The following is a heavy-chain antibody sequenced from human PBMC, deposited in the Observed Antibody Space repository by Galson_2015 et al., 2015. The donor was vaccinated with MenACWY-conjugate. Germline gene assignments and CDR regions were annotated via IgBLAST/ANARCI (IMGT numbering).Heavy chain of an antibody. Sequence: SLRLSCAASGFTFSSYGMHWVRQAPGKGLEWVAFIRYDGSNKYYADSVKGRFTISRDNSKNTLYLQMNSPRAEDTAVYYCARGISSGVDYWGQGTLVTVSS. D-gene: IGHD6-19*01. J-gene: IGHJ4*02. CDR1: GFTFSSYG. CDR3: ARGISSGVDY. CDR2: IRYDGSNK. V-gene: IGHV3-30*02.